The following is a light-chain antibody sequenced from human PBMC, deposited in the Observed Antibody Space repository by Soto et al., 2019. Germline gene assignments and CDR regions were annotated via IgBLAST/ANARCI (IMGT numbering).Light chain of an antibody. CDR2: DDS. CDR1: NIGSKS. CDR3: QVWDDNSDHHV. J-gene: IGLJ1*01. V-gene: IGLV3-21*02. Sequence: SYALTQISSVSVAPGQTARISCGGNNIGSKSVHWYQQKPGQAPGVVVYDDSDRPSGIPERFSGSNSGNTATLTISRVEAGDEADYYCQVWDDNSDHHVFGTGTKGTVL.